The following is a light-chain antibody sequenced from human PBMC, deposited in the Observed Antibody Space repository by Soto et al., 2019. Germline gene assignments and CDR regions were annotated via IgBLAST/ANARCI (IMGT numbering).Light chain of an antibody. V-gene: IGLV1-47*02. CDR1: SSNIGSKY. CDR3: AAWDDSLRGV. CDR2: SNN. Sequence: QAVLTQPPSASGTPGQRVTISCSGSSSNIGSKYVYWYQQLPGTAPKLLIYSNNQRPSGVPDRFSGSKSGTSASLAISGLRSEDEADYYCAAWDDSLRGVFGTGTKLTVL. J-gene: IGLJ1*01.